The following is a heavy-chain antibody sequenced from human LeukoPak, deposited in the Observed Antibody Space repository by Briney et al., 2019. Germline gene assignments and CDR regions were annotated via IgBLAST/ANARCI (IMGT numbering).Heavy chain of an antibody. CDR2: IYSGGST. V-gene: IGHV3-66*01. J-gene: IGHJ4*02. CDR3: AREEGSSWPFDY. Sequence: PGGSLRLSCAASGFTVSSNYMSWVRQAPGKGLEWVSVIYSGGSTYYADSVKGRFAISRDNSKNTLYLQMNSLRAEDTAVYYCAREEGSSWPFDYWGQGTLVTVSS. D-gene: IGHD6-13*01. CDR1: GFTVSSNY.